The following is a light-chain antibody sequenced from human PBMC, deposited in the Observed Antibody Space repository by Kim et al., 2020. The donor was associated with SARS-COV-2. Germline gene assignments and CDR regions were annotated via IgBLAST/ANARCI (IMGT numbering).Light chain of an antibody. Sequence: VKLTCTLSRGHSSYAIAWHQQQPEKGPRYLMKLNSDGSHSKGDGIPDRFSGSSSGAERYLTISSLQSEDEADYYCQTWGTSTSWVFGGGTQLTVL. CDR1: RGHSSYA. CDR2: LNSDGSH. J-gene: IGLJ3*02. CDR3: QTWGTSTSWV. V-gene: IGLV4-69*01.